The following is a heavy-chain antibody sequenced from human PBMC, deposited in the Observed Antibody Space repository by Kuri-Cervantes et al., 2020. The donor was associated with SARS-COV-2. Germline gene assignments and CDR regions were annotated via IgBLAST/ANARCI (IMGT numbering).Heavy chain of an antibody. J-gene: IGHJ4*02. V-gene: IGHV3-9*01. CDR3: AKAFYGGNRGGVDY. CDR2: ISWNSGSI. Sequence: SLKISCAASGFTFDDYAMHWVRQAPGKGLEWVSGISWNSGSIGYADSVKGRFTISRDNAKSSLYLQMNSLRAEDTALYYCAKAFYGGNRGGVDYWGQGTLVTVSS. CDR1: GFTFDDYA. D-gene: IGHD4-23*01.